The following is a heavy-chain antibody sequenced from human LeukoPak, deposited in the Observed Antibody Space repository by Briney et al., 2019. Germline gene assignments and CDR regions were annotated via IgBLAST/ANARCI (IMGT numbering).Heavy chain of an antibody. V-gene: IGHV3-53*01. D-gene: IGHD3-22*01. CDR1: GFTVSSNY. J-gene: IGHJ4*02. Sequence: GGSLRLSCAASGFTVSSNYMSWVRQAPGKGLELVSVIYSGGSTYYADSVKGRFTISRDNSKNTLYLQMNSLRAEDTAAYYCARKYYYDSSGYSYYFDYWGQGTLVTVSS. CDR3: ARKYYYDSSGYSYYFDY. CDR2: IYSGGST.